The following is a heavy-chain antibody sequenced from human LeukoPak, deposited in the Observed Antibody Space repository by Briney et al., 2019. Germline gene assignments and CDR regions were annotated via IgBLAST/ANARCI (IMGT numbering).Heavy chain of an antibody. D-gene: IGHD3-3*01. Sequence: SETLSLTCTVSGGSIRSYYWSWIRQPAGKGLDWIGRIYTSGSTNYNPSLKSRVSTSVDTSKNHFSLKLSSVTAADTAVYYCARDGENAFDIWGQGTMVTVSS. CDR2: IYTSGST. J-gene: IGHJ3*02. CDR1: GGSIRSYY. V-gene: IGHV4-4*07. CDR3: ARDGENAFDI.